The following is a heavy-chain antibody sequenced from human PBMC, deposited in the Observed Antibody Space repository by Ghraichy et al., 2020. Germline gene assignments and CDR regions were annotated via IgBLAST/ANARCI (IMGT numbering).Heavy chain of an antibody. V-gene: IGHV3-23*01. J-gene: IGHJ4*02. CDR2: SSSSVGTK. CDR3: TKNRYYYDDGAYHRQPDD. D-gene: IGHD3-22*01. Sequence: GGSLRLSCAASGFTFSNYAMSWVRQVPGKGLEWVSSSSSSVGTKYYVDSVKGRFTVSRDNPQITLFLQMNSLRAEDTAVYYCTKNRYYYDDGAYHRQPDDWGQGTLVTVSS. CDR1: GFTFSNYA.